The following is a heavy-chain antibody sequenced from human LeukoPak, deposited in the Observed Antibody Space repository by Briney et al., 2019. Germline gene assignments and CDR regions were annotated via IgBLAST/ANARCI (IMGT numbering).Heavy chain of an antibody. D-gene: IGHD4-17*01. J-gene: IGHJ3*02. Sequence: GGSLRLSCAASGFTFSSYAMHWVRQAPGKGLEWVAVISYDGSNKYYADSVKGRFTISRDNSKNTLYLQMNSLRAEDTAVYYCARDWNYGDYEGAFDIWGQGTMVTVSS. CDR1: GFTFSSYA. CDR2: ISYDGSNK. V-gene: IGHV3-30-3*01. CDR3: ARDWNYGDYEGAFDI.